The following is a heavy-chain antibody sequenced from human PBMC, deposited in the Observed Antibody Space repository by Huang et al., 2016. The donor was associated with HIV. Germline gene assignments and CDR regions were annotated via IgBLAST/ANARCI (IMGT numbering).Heavy chain of an antibody. CDR3: ASGEYGKNAYDI. CDR2: FYFSGYA. V-gene: IGHV4-39*01. D-gene: IGHD2-2*01. J-gene: IGHJ3*02. CDR1: GGSITSSNHY. Sequence: QLHLQQSGPGLVRPSETLSLICTVSGGSITSSNHYWGWIRQTPGKGLEWIGNFYFSGYASYTPSLKNRVSISIATSKSQFSLRLSSVIATDTAVYYCASGEYGKNAYDIWGQGTVVTVSA.